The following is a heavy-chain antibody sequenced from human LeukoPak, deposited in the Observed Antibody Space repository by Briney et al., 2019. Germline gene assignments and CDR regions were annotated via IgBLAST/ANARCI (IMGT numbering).Heavy chain of an antibody. Sequence: SETLSLTCAVSGYSISSGYYWGWIRQPPGKGPEWIGSIHHSGSTYYNPSLKSRVTISVGTSNNQFSLKLSSVTAADTAVYYCARQRIGGSYETDDAFDIWGQGTMVTVSS. J-gene: IGHJ3*02. CDR2: IHHSGST. V-gene: IGHV4-38-2*01. CDR3: ARQRIGGSYETDDAFDI. D-gene: IGHD1-26*01. CDR1: GYSISSGYY.